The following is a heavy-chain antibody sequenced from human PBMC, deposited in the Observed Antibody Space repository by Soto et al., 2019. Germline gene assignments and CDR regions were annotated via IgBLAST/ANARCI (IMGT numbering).Heavy chain of an antibody. V-gene: IGHV4-39*02. Sequence: AWTXSLTGSVSVFSINYNSYYGCGIRQPPGKGLEWVGGIFYTGTTYYSPSLKDRVTISLDTSKNSFSLNLTSVTAADTAVYFCERIVVVATVANAWGQGTLVTVSS. D-gene: IGHD5-12*01. J-gene: IGHJ5*02. CDR2: IFYTGTT. CDR3: ERIVVVATVANA. CDR1: VFSINYNSYY.